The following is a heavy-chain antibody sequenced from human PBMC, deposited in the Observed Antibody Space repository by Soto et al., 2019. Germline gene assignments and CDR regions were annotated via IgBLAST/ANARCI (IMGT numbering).Heavy chain of an antibody. CDR1: GFSLSTTERV. CDR3: AHGSCFGADCYPNPYFDF. D-gene: IGHD2-21*02. Sequence: QITLKESGPTLVKPTQTLTLTCTFSGFSLSTTERVLGGIGNPPERAPEWLALIYWDDDKRYSPSLKTRLTITKDTSKNQVVLTVTNVDPVDTATYYCAHGSCFGADCYPNPYFDFWGQGILVTVSS. J-gene: IGHJ4*02. V-gene: IGHV2-5*02. CDR2: IYWDDDK.